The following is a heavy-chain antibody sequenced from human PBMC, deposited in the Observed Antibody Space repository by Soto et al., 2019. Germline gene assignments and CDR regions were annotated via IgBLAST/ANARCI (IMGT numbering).Heavy chain of an antibody. Sequence: QVQLVESGGGVVQPGRSLRLSCAASGFTFSSYGMHWVRQAPGKGLEWVAVISHDGSNEFYADSVKGRFTISRDNSKNTLYLQMNSLRAEDTAVYYCAKDSVAVVGRGGCDYWCQGTLVTVSS. V-gene: IGHV3-30*18. CDR2: ISHDGSNE. D-gene: IGHD6-19*01. J-gene: IGHJ4*02. CDR1: GFTFSSYG. CDR3: AKDSVAVVGRGGCDY.